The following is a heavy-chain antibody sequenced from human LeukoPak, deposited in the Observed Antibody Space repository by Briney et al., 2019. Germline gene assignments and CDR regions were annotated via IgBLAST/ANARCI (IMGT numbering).Heavy chain of an antibody. Sequence: GGSLRLSCAASGFTFSSYAMSWVRHTPGKGLEWVSSISDSGSSTYYADSVKGRFTIPRDHSMNTLFLQMNSLRADDTALYYCAKDSRGFDYWGQGTLVTVSS. J-gene: IGHJ4*02. CDR3: AKDSRGFDY. CDR1: GFTFSSYA. D-gene: IGHD6-25*01. V-gene: IGHV3-23*01. CDR2: ISDSGSST.